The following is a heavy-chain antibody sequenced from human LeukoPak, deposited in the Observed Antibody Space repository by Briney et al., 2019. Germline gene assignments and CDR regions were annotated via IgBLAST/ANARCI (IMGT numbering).Heavy chain of an antibody. CDR3: ARDRIKYGGNSNDTYWYFDL. D-gene: IGHD4-23*01. CDR2: IIPILGIA. CDR1: GGTFSSYA. V-gene: IGHV1-69*04. J-gene: IGHJ2*01. Sequence: GASVKVSCKASGGTFSSYAISWVRQAPGQGLEWMGRIIPILGIANYAQKFQGRVTITADKSTSTAYMELSSLRSEDTAVYYCARDRIKYGGNSNDTYWYFDLWGRGTLGTVSS.